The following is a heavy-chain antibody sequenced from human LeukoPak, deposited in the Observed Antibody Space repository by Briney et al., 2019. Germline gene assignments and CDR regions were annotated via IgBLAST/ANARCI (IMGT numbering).Heavy chain of an antibody. D-gene: IGHD2-2*01. V-gene: IGHV1-2*02. CDR2: INPNSGGT. CDR3: ARDPLPQDIVVVPAASHFDY. J-gene: IGHJ4*02. Sequence: ASVKVSCKASGYTFTGYYMHWVRQAPGQGLEWMGWINPNSGGTNYAQKFQGRVTMSRDTSISTAYMELSRLRSDDTAVYYCARDPLPQDIVVVPAASHFDYWGQGTLVTVSS. CDR1: GYTFTGYY.